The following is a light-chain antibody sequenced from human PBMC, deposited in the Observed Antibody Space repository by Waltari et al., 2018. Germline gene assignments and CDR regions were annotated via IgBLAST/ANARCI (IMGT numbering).Light chain of an antibody. CDR3: QQYNNWPPWT. CDR1: QSVSSN. J-gene: IGKJ1*01. CDR2: GAS. V-gene: IGKV3-15*01. Sequence: IVMTQSPATLSVSPGGRATLSCRASQSVSSNLAWYQQKPGQAPRLLIYGASTRATGIPARFSGSGSGTEFTLTISSMQSEDFAVYYCQQYNNWPPWTFGQGTKVEIK.